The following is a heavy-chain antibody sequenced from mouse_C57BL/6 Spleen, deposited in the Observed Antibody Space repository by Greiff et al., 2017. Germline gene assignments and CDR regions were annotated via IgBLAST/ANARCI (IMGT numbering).Heavy chain of an antibody. V-gene: IGHV5-17*01. CDR2: ISSGSSTI. CDR3: ARVNWDLYYFDY. D-gene: IGHD4-1*01. CDR1: GFTFSDYG. J-gene: IGHJ2*01. Sequence: EVHLVESGGGLVKPGGSLKLSCAASGFTFSDYGMHWVRQAPEKGLEWVAYISSGSSTIYYADTVKGRFTISRDNAKNTLFLQMTSLRSEDTAMYYCARVNWDLYYFDYWGQGTTLTVSS.